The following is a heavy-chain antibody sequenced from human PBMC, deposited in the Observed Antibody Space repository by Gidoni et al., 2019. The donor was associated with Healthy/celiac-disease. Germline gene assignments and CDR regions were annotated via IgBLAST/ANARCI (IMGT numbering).Heavy chain of an antibody. J-gene: IGHJ3*02. CDR1: GGSFSGYY. D-gene: IGHD1-1*01. CDR2: INHSGST. V-gene: IGHV4-34*01. CDR3: ARADSRTAFDI. Sequence: QVQLQQWGSGLLKPSETLSLTCAVYGGSFSGYYWSWIRQPPGKGLEWIGEINHSGSTNYNPSLKSRVTISVDTSKNQFSLKLSSVTAADTAVYYCARADSRTAFDIWGQGTMVTVS.